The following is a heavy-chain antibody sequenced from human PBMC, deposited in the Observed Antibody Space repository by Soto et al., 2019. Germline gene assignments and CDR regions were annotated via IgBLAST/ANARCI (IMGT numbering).Heavy chain of an antibody. D-gene: IGHD3-3*01. J-gene: IGHJ6*02. Sequence: GGSLRLSCAASGFTFSSYWMSWVRQAPGKGLEWVANIKQDGSEKYYVDSVKGRFTISRDNAKNSLYLQMNSLRAEDTAVYYCAKSPPEGYDFWSGYYWRGYYYYGMDVWGQGTTVTVSS. CDR3: AKSPPEGYDFWSGYYWRGYYYYGMDV. V-gene: IGHV3-7*03. CDR1: GFTFSSYW. CDR2: IKQDGSEK.